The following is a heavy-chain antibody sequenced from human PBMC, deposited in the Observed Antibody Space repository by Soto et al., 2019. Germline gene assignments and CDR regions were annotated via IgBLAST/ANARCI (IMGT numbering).Heavy chain of an antibody. J-gene: IGHJ4*02. CDR3: ASSYGSRSGEGFDY. D-gene: IGHD1-26*01. V-gene: IGHV1-69*13. CDR1: GGTFSSYA. CDR2: IIPIFGTA. Sequence: ASVKVSCKASGGTFSSYAISWVRQAPGQGLEWMGGIIPIFGTANYAQKFQGRVTITADESTSTAYMELSSLRSEDTAVYYCASSYGSRSGEGFDYWGQGTLVTVSS.